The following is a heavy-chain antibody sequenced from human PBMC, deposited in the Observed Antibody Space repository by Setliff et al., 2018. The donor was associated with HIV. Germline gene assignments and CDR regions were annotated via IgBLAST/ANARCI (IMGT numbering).Heavy chain of an antibody. V-gene: IGHV3-23*01. Sequence: GGSLRLSCATSGFTFDRHTMHWFRQVPGKGLEWVSAIAQPDGGVYADSVRGRFAVSRDNAKRILYPQMRSLRAEDTAVYYCAKSLAHSFGSGPYWHSTLYADYWGQGTLVTVSS. CDR3: AKSLAHSFGSGPYWHSTLYADY. CDR2: IAQPDGGV. D-gene: IGHD3-10*01. CDR1: GFTFDRHT. J-gene: IGHJ4*02.